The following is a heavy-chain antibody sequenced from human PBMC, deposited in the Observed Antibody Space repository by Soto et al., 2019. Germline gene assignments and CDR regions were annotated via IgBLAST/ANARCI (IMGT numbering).Heavy chain of an antibody. J-gene: IGHJ4*02. Sequence: EVRLLESGGGLVQPEGSLRLSCEGSGFIFSDYSISWVRQSPEKGLQWVSAMSGSGGSRYYADSVKGRFTISRDNSKNTVYLQMSSLRGDDTAIYYCAKTFGSNWLLDYWGQGTLVTVSS. CDR3: AKTFGSNWLLDY. D-gene: IGHD1-26*01. CDR1: GFIFSDYS. V-gene: IGHV3-23*01. CDR2: MSGSGGSR.